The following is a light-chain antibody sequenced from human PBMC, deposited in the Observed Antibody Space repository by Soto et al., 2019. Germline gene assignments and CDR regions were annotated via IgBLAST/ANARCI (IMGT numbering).Light chain of an antibody. J-gene: IGKJ4*01. CDR2: AAS. Sequence: DIRLTQSPAFLSVSLGDRVTITCWASQGISSYLAWYQQKTGKAPKLLIYAASTLQSGVPSRFSGSGSGTEFNLTISSLQTEDFATYYCQQLNSYPRTFGGGTKVDIK. CDR3: QQLNSYPRT. CDR1: QGISSY. V-gene: IGKV1-9*01.